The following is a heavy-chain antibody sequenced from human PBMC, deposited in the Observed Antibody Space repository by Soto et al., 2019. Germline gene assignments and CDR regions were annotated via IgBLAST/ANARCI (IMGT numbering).Heavy chain of an antibody. V-gene: IGHV1-3*05. CDR2: INAGNGNT. CDR1: GYTFTSYA. Sequence: QVQLVQSGAEEKKPGASVKVSCKASGYTFTSYAMHWVRQAPGQRLEWMGWINAGNGNTKYSQKFQGRVTITRYTSASTAYMGMSSLRSEDTAVYYCARSVMVVTALDYWGQGTLVTVSS. D-gene: IGHD2-21*02. CDR3: ARSVMVVTALDY. J-gene: IGHJ4*02.